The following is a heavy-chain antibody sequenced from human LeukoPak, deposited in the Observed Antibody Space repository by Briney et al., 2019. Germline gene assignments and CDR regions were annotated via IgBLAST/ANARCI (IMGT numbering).Heavy chain of an antibody. D-gene: IGHD6-19*01. V-gene: IGHV4-4*07. J-gene: IGHJ4*02. Sequence: SETLSLTCSVSGGSISTYYGSWIRLSAGKGLEWIGRIHPSGSAYYNPSLKSRVTMSIDTSKNQFSLKVTSVSAADTGVYYCARAPEFSSGWLLDCWGQGSLVTVSS. CDR1: GGSISTYY. CDR2: IHPSGSA. CDR3: ARAPEFSSGWLLDC.